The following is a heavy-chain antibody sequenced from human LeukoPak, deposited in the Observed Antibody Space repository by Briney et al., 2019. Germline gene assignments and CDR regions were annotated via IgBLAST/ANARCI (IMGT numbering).Heavy chain of an antibody. D-gene: IGHD2-21*01. CDR3: ARSVV. J-gene: IGHJ4*02. CDR1: GFTFNTYA. V-gene: IGHV3-23*01. CDR2: VRSDGGVT. Sequence: GGSLRLSCAASGFTFNTYAMTWVRQAPGKGLEWVASVRSDGGVTYYADSVKGRFTVSRDNAKNSLYLQMNNLRAEDTAVYYCARSVVWGQGTLVTVSS.